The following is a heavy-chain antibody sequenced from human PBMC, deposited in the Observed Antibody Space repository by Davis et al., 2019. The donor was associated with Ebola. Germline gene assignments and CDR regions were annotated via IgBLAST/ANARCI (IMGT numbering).Heavy chain of an antibody. CDR3: TLLQEHL. CDR2: ISSSSSYI. V-gene: IGHV3-21*01. J-gene: IGHJ6*01. CDR1: GFSVSSNY. Sequence: GESLKISCAVSGFSVSSNYMSWVRQAPGKGLEWVSSISSSSSYIYYADSVKGRFTISRDNAKNSLYLQMNSLHQGPIGLPPGTLLQEHLWG.